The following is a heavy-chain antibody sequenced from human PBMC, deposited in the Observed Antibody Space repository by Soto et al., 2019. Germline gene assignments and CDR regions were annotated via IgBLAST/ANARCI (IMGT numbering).Heavy chain of an antibody. Sequence: QVQLQESGPGLVKPSGTLSLTCAVSGGSISSSNWWSWVRQPPGKGLEWIGEIYHSGSTNYNPSLKSRVTIAVXXSXNXFSLKLSSVSAADTAVYYCARDSARPGEVRSNGMDVWGQGTTVTVSS. CDR1: GGSISSSNW. J-gene: IGHJ6*02. V-gene: IGHV4-4*02. CDR2: IYHSGST. CDR3: ARDSARPGEVRSNGMDV. D-gene: IGHD3-3*01.